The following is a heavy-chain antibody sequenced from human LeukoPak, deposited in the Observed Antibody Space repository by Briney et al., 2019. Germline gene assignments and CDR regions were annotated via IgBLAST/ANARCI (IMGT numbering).Heavy chain of an antibody. CDR2: IYYSGST. D-gene: IGHD2-2*02. CDR1: GGSISSGGYY. CDR3: ASTYCSSTCCYMGRAEYFQH. V-gene: IGHV4-31*03. J-gene: IGHJ1*01. Sequence: SQTLSLTCTVSGGSISSGGYYWSWIRQHPGKGLEWIGYIYYSGSTYYNPSLKSRVTISVDTSKNQFSLKLSSATAADTAVYYCASTYCSSTCCYMGRAEYFQHWGQGTLVTVSS.